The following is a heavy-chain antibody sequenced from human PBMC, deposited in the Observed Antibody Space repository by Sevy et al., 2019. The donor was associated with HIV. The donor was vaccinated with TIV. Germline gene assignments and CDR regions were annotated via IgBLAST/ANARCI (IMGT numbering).Heavy chain of an antibody. CDR1: GFTFSSYG. CDR3: ARETYYYDSSGYYSPVVDY. Sequence: GGSLRLSSAASGFTFSSYGMHWVRQAPGKGLEWVAVIWYDGSNKYYADSVKGRFTISRDNSKNTLYLQMNSLRAEDTAVYYCARETYYYDSSGYYSPVVDYWGQGTLVTVSS. V-gene: IGHV3-33*01. CDR2: IWYDGSNK. D-gene: IGHD3-22*01. J-gene: IGHJ4*02.